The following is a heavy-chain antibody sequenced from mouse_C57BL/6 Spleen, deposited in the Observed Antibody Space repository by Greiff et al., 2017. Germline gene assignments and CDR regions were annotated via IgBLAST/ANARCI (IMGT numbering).Heavy chain of an antibody. V-gene: IGHV1-26*01. J-gene: IGHJ1*03. D-gene: IGHD1-1*01. CDR2: INPNNGGT. CDR1: GYTFTDYY. CDR3: ARPYYYGRVWYFDV. Sequence: EVQLQQSGPELVKPGASVKISCKASGYTFTDYYMNWVKQSHGKSLELIGDINPNNGGTSYNQKFKGKATLTVDKSSSTAYMELRSLTSEDSAVXYCARPYYYGRVWYFDVWGTGTTVTVSS.